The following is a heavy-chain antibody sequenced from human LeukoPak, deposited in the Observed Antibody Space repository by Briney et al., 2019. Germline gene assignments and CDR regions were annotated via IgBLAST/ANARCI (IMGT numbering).Heavy chain of an antibody. CDR1: GFTFSSYA. CDR3: VRDGSDILTVYGMDV. V-gene: IGHV3-7*01. D-gene: IGHD3-9*01. J-gene: IGHJ6*02. CDR2: IKQDGNDK. Sequence: GGSLRLSCAASGFTFSSYAMSWVRQPPGKGLEWVANIKQDGNDKNYIDSVKGRFTISRDNAKNSLYLQMNSLRAEDTAKYYCVRDGSDILTVYGMDVWGQGTTVTVSS.